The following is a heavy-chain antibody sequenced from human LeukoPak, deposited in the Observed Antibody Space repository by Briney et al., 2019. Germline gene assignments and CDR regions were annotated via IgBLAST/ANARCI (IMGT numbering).Heavy chain of an antibody. J-gene: IGHJ6*03. CDR1: GFTFSSYA. CDR3: ASGSYLYYYYYMGV. D-gene: IGHD1-26*01. CDR2: ISGSGGST. V-gene: IGHV3-23*01. Sequence: GGSLRLSCAASGFTFSSYAMSWVRQAPGKGLESVSAISGSGGSTYYADSVKGRFTISRDNSKNTLYLQMNSLRAEDTAVYYCASGSYLYYYYYMGVWGKGTTVTVSS.